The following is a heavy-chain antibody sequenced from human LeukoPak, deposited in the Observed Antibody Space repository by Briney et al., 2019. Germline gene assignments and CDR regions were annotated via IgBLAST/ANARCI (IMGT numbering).Heavy chain of an antibody. Sequence: GASVKVSCKASGYTFNAYYMHWVRQAPGQGLEWMGWINPDSGDTNYAQKFQGRVTLTRDTSTSTTHMELSRLRTDDTAVYFCAKDRRTISDYYYFYYMDVWGKGTTVTVSS. CDR1: GYTFNAYY. V-gene: IGHV1-2*02. CDR3: AKDRRTISDYYYFYYMDV. CDR2: INPDSGDT. J-gene: IGHJ6*03. D-gene: IGHD1-14*01.